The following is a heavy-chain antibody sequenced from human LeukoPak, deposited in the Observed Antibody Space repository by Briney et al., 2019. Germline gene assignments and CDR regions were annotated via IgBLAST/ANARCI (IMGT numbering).Heavy chain of an antibody. CDR3: VKGEYSSSLDWFDP. D-gene: IGHD6-6*01. Sequence: GGSLRLSCAASGFTLSTYWMNWVRQAPGKGLEWVSGIRGSGTSTYYADSVKGRFTISRDNSKNTLYLQMNSLRAEDTAVYYCVKGEYSSSLDWFDPWGQGTLVTVSS. J-gene: IGHJ5*02. V-gene: IGHV3-23*01. CDR2: IRGSGTST. CDR1: GFTLSTYW.